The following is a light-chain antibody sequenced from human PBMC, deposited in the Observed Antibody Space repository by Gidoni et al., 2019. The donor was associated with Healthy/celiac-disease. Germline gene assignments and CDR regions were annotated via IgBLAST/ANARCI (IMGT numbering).Light chain of an antibody. CDR1: ALPKQY. J-gene: IGLJ3*02. CDR2: KDS. CDR3: QSADSSGTYWV. V-gene: IGLV3-25*03. Sequence: SYELRQPTSVSVSPGQTARITCSGDALPKQYAHWYQQQPGQAPVLVIYKDSERPSGIPERFSGSSSGTTVTLTISGVQAEDEADYYCQSADSSGTYWVFGGGTKLTVL.